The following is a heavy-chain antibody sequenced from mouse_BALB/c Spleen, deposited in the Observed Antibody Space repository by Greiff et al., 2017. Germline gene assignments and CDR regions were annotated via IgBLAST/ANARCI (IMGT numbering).Heavy chain of an antibody. V-gene: IGHV1-80*01. Sequence: QVQLQQSGAELVRPGSSVKISCKASGYAFSSYWMNWVKQRPGQGLEWIGQIYPGDGDTNYNGKFKGKATLTADKSSSTAYMQLSSLTSEDSAVYFCARGLLPPMDYWGQGTSVTVSS. CDR2: IYPGDGDT. J-gene: IGHJ4*01. CDR1: GYAFSSYW. D-gene: IGHD2-3*01. CDR3: ARGLLPPMDY.